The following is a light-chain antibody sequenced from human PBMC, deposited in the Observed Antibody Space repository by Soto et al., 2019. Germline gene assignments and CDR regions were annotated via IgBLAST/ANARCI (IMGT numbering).Light chain of an antibody. CDR3: QEYNSDSIT. J-gene: IGKJ5*01. V-gene: IGKV1D-16*01. Sequence: DIQMTQSPSSVSASVGDRVSITCRASQGIDNWLAWYQQKPGKAPKLLIYVASNLQSGVPSRFSGSGSGTEFTLTISSLQPDDSATYYCQEYNSDSITFGQGTRLEIK. CDR1: QGIDNW. CDR2: VAS.